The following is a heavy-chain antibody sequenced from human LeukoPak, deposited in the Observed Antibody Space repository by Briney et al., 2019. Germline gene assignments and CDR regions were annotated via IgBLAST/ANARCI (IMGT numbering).Heavy chain of an antibody. D-gene: IGHD5-24*01. V-gene: IGHV3-23*01. CDR2: ISSAGEST. Sequence: GGSMRLSCAASRFPFSNFAMIWVRQAPGKGLEWVSSISSAGESTHYAESVKGRFTISRDNSRHTLYLQLNSLRTDDTAVYYCAKGAPTIAGGPDYWGQGTLVTVST. CDR3: AKGAPTIAGGPDY. CDR1: RFPFSNFA. J-gene: IGHJ4*02.